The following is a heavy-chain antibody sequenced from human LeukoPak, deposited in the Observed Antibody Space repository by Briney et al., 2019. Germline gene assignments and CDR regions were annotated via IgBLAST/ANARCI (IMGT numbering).Heavy chain of an antibody. D-gene: IGHD3-10*01. CDR1: GGSISSSSYF. Sequence: PSETLSLTCTVSGGSISSSSYFWGWIRQPPGKGLEWIGNIYYSGSTYYNPSLKSRVTISVDTSKNQFSLKLNSVTAADTAMYYCARPTRGAGSGSYYKGSTDAFDIWGQGTMVTVSS. J-gene: IGHJ3*02. CDR2: IYYSGST. CDR3: ARPTRGAGSGSYYKGSTDAFDI. V-gene: IGHV4-39*07.